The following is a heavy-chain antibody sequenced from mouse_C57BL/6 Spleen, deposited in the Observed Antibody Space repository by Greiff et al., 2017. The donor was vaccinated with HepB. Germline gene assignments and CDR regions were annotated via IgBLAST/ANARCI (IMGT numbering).Heavy chain of an antibody. CDR3: ARSLTTVYAMDY. CDR2: IYPGSGNT. CDR1: GYTFTDYY. V-gene: IGHV1-76*01. Sequence: QVQLQQSRAELVRPGASVKLSCKASGYTFTDYYINWVKQRPGQGLEWIARIYPGSGNTYYNEKFKGKATLTAEKSSSTAYMQLSSLTSEDSAVYFCARSLTTVYAMDYWGQGTSVTVSS. D-gene: IGHD1-1*01. J-gene: IGHJ4*01.